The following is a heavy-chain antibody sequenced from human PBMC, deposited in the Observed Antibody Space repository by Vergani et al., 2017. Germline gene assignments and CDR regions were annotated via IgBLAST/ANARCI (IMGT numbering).Heavy chain of an antibody. CDR2: IIPILGIA. CDR3: VITGAARPDDY. J-gene: IGHJ4*02. CDR1: GGTFSSYT. V-gene: IGHV1-69*02. Sequence: QVQLVQSGAEVKKPGSSVKVSCKASGGTFSSYTISWVRQAPGQGLEWMGRIIPILGIANYAQKFQGRVTITADKSTSTAYMELSSLRSEDTAVYYCVITGAARPDDYWGQGTLVTVSS. D-gene: IGHD6-6*01.